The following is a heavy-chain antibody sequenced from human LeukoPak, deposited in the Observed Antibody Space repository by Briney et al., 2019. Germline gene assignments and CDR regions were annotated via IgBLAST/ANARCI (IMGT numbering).Heavy chain of an antibody. V-gene: IGHV1-18*01. D-gene: IGHD4-17*01. CDR3: ARDQRGYGDSSGASKWYEP. CDR2: ISPYNGNT. J-gene: IGHJ5*02. Sequence: ASVKVSCEASDTFTSYGINWVRQAPGQGLEWMGWISPYNGNTKYAEKIQRRVTITTDTSTSTAYMELRSLSSDDTAVYYCARDQRGYGDSSGASKWYEPWGQGTLVTVSS. CDR1: DTFTSYG.